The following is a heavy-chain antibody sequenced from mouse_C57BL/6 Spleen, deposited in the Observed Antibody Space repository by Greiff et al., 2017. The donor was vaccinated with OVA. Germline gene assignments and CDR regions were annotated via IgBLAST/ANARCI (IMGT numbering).Heavy chain of an antibody. V-gene: IGHV1-81*01. CDR3: ARELGREWYFDV. CDR1: GYTFTSYG. Sequence: QVQLQQSGAELARPGASVKLSCKASGYTFTSYGISWVKQRTGPGLEWIGEIYPRSGNTYYNEKFKGKATLTADKSSSTAYMELRSLTSEDSAVYFCARELGREWYFDVWGTGTTVTVSS. CDR2: IYPRSGNT. D-gene: IGHD4-1*01. J-gene: IGHJ1*03.